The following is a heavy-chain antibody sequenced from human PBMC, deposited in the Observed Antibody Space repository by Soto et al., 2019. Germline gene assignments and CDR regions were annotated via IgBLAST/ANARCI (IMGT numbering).Heavy chain of an antibody. Sequence: GGSLRLSCAASGFTFSSYGMHWVRQAPGKGLEWVAVIWYDGSNKYYADSVKGRFTISRDNSKNTLYLQMNSLRAEDTAVYYCARDFPYYIAAAGPDYWGQGTLVTVSS. CDR2: IWYDGSNK. J-gene: IGHJ4*02. CDR3: ARDFPYYIAAAGPDY. D-gene: IGHD6-13*01. CDR1: GFTFSSYG. V-gene: IGHV3-33*01.